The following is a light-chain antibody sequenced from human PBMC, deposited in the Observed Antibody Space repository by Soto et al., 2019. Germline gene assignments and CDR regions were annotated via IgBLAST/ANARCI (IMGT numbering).Light chain of an antibody. CDR3: ASWDDSLNGHV. Sequence: QSALAQPPSASLTPGQRVTVSCSGSSSNIASNTVNWYQQLPGTAPKLLIYSNDQRPSGVPDRFSASKSGTSASLAISGLQSEDEADYYCASWDDSLNGHVFGTGTKVTVL. J-gene: IGLJ1*01. CDR1: SSNIASNT. CDR2: SND. V-gene: IGLV1-44*01.